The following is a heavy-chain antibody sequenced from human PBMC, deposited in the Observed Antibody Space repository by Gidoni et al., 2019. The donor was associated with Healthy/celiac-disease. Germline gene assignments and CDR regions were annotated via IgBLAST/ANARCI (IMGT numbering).Heavy chain of an antibody. CDR1: GFTFSTYS. Sequence: EVQLVESGGGLVKPGGSLRLSCAASGFTFSTYSMNWVRQAPGKGREWVSSISSSSSYIYYADSVKGRFTISRDNAKNSLYLQMNSLRAEDTAVYYCARAGLVINCGGDCLYFDYWGQGTLVTVSS. CDR2: ISSSSSYI. V-gene: IGHV3-21*01. CDR3: ARAGLVINCGGDCLYFDY. J-gene: IGHJ4*02. D-gene: IGHD2-21*02.